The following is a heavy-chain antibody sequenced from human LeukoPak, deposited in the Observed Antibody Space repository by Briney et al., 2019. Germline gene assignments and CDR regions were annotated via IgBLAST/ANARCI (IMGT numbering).Heavy chain of an antibody. D-gene: IGHD3-10*01. CDR3: AKAGEAAIHNWFDP. V-gene: IGHV3-23*01. Sequence: GGSLRLSCAASGFTFSSYAMSWVRQAPGKGLEWVSAISGSGGSTYYADSVKDRFTISRDNSKNTLYLQMNSLRAEDTAVYYCAKAGEAAIHNWFDPWGQGTLVTVSS. J-gene: IGHJ5*02. CDR1: GFTFSSYA. CDR2: ISGSGGST.